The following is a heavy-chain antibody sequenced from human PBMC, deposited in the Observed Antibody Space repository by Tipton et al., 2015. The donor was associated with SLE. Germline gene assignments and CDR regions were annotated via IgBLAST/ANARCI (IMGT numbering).Heavy chain of an antibody. V-gene: IGHV3-23*01. CDR3: GKTRLARIRYGSGSADY. D-gene: IGHD3-10*01. J-gene: IGHJ4*02. CDR1: GFTFSSYA. Sequence: SLRLSCAASGFTFSSYAMSWVRQAPGKGLEWVSAISGSGGSTYYADSVKGRFTISRDNSKNTLYLQMNSLRAEDTAVYYCGKTRLARIRYGSGSADYWGQGTLVTVSS. CDR2: ISGSGGST.